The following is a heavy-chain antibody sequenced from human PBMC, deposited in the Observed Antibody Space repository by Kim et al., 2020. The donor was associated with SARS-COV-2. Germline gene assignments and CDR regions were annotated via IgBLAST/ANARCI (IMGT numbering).Heavy chain of an antibody. D-gene: IGHD2-15*01. J-gene: IGHJ4*02. CDR2: A. CDR3: ARLSRVAPADY. V-gene: IGHV1-69*01. Sequence: ANYAQKVQGRVTITADESTSTAYMELSSLRSEDTAVYYCARLSRVAPADYWGQGTLVTVSS.